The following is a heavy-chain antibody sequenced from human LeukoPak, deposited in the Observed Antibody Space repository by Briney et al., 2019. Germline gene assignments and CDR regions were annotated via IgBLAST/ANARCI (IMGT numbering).Heavy chain of an antibody. V-gene: IGHV1-46*01. CDR1: GGTFSSYA. D-gene: IGHD3-22*01. CDR3: ARAGGAGNDYDSSGYHHY. Sequence: ASVKVSCKASGGTFSSYAISWVRQAPGQGLEWMGRINPSGGSTSYAQKFQGRVTMTRDTSTTTVYMELSSLRSEDTAVYYCARAGGAGNDYDSSGYHHYWGQGTLVTVSS. CDR2: INPSGGST. J-gene: IGHJ4*02.